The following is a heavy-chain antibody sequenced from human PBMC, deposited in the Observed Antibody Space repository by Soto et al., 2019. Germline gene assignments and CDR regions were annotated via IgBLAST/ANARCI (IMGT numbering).Heavy chain of an antibody. J-gene: IGHJ4*02. Sequence: QITLKESGPPLVKPTQTLTLTCTFSGFSLTTTGVGVGWIRQPPGKAPEWLAVIYWDDDKRYTPSLRSRLTLTKDTSQNQVVLTMTHMDPLDTATYYCAHRLRGDYNYWGQGTLVTVSS. V-gene: IGHV2-5*02. CDR1: GFSLTTTGVG. D-gene: IGHD4-17*01. CDR3: AHRLRGDYNY. CDR2: IYWDDDK.